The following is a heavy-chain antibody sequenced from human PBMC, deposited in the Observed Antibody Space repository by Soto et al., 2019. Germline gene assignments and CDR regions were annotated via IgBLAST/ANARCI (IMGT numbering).Heavy chain of an antibody. V-gene: IGHV3-30*18. CDR3: AKDRVGGTFYTPLAF. CDR2: ITYDGSFQ. Sequence: RLSCQASCFNFDNYGMHWVRQSPFKGLEWVAVITYDGSFQYYADSVKGRFTISRDNSKNTLSLHLNTLKPEDTAVYHCAKDRVGGTFYTPLAFWGQGTLVTVSS. D-gene: IGHD1-7*01. CDR1: CFNFDNYG. J-gene: IGHJ4*02.